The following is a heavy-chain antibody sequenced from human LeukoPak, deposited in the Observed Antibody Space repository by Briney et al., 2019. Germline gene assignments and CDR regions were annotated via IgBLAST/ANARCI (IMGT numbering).Heavy chain of an antibody. D-gene: IGHD6-19*01. CDR3: ARDIGAVAGNEENWFDP. CDR2: INTNTGNP. CDR1: GYTFTSYA. Sequence: ASVKVSCKASGYTFTSYAMNWVRQAPGQGLEWMGWINTNTGNPTYAQGFTGRFVFSLDTSVSTAYLQISSLKAEDTAVYYCARDIGAVAGNEENWFDPWGQGTLVTVSS. J-gene: IGHJ5*02. V-gene: IGHV7-4-1*02.